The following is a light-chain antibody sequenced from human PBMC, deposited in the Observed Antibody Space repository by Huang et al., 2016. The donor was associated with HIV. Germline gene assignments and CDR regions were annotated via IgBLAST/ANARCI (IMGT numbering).Light chain of an antibody. J-gene: IGKJ5*01. CDR3: QQRIDWPLT. V-gene: IGKV3-11*01. Sequence: EIVLTQSPATLSLSPGERATLSCRASQSVNIYLAWYQQMPGQAPRLLIYDASNRATGIPARFSGSGSGTDFTLTISSLEPEDFAVYYCQQRIDWPLTFGQGTRLEMK. CDR1: QSVNIY. CDR2: DAS.